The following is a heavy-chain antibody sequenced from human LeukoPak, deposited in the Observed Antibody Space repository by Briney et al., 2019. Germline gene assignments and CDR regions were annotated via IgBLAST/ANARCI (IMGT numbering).Heavy chain of an antibody. CDR2: IHHGGNT. J-gene: IGHJ6*03. Sequence: SETLSLTCIVSGYSFSSNSYWAWIRPSPGKGLEWIGSIHHGGNTYYNPSLMSRVSMSIDTSKNQCSLNLSSVTAADTAVYYCARANTIFGVNYYYMDVWGKGTTVTVSS. V-gene: IGHV4-38-2*02. CDR3: ARANTIFGVNYYYMDV. D-gene: IGHD3-3*01. CDR1: GYSFSSNSY.